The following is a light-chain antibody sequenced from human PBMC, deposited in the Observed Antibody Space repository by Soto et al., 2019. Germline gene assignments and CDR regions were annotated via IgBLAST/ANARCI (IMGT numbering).Light chain of an antibody. CDR2: GAS. V-gene: IGKV3-20*01. CDR3: QQYGSSPRT. J-gene: IGKJ1*01. CDR1: QSVSSSY. Sequence: EIVLTQSPGTLSLSPGERATLSCRASQSVSSSYLAWYQQKPGQAPRLLIYGASSRATGIPDRFSGSGSGTDFELTISRLEPEDFAVYYCQQYGSSPRTFGQGTKVEIK.